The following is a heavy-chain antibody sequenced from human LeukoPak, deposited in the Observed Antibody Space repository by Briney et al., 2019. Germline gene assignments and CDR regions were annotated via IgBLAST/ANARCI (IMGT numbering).Heavy chain of an antibody. CDR2: IYHSGST. CDR1: GGSISGGGYS. J-gene: IGHJ3*02. V-gene: IGHV4-30-2*01. Sequence: SQTLSLTCAVSGGSISGGGYSWSWIRQPPGKGLEWIGYIYHSGSTYYNPSLKSRVTISVDRSKNQFSLKLSSVTAADTAVYYCASRNMPSNRRSAFDIWGQGTMVTVSS. CDR3: ASRNMPSNRRSAFDI. D-gene: IGHD1-14*01.